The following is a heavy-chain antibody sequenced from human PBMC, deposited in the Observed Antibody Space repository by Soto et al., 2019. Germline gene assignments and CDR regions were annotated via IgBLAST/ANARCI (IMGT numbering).Heavy chain of an antibody. D-gene: IGHD1-1*01. Sequence: QVQLQQGGAGLVKPSETLSLSCAVYGHSVSGHSLAWIRQPPGKGLAWIGEINASGSTYYNPSLKSRVTISTDTSKNQFSMKLSSVSAADTAAYFGARGSGIGAPPCELEDVKYDYWGQGSLVNVSS. CDR1: GHSVSGHS. V-gene: IGHV4-34*01. CDR3: ARGSGIGAPPCELEDVKYDY. J-gene: IGHJ4*02. CDR2: INASGST.